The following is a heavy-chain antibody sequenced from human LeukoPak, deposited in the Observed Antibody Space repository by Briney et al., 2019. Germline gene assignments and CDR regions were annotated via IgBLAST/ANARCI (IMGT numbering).Heavy chain of an antibody. V-gene: IGHV3-15*07. CDR3: TTRGTASVMYYFDY. D-gene: IGHD5-18*01. CDR1: GFTFSNAW. J-gene: IGHJ4*02. Sequence: GGSLRLSCAASGFTFSNAWMNWVRQAPGKGLEWVGRIKSKTDGGTIDYAAPVKGRFTISRDDSKNTLYLQMNSLKTEDTAVYYCTTRGTASVMYYFDYWGQGTLVTVSS. CDR2: IKSKTDGGTI.